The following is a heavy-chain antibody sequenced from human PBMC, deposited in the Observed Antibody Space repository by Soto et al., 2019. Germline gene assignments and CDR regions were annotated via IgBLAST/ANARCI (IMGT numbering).Heavy chain of an antibody. Sequence: TLSLTCAISGDSVSSNSAAWNWIRQSPSRGLEWLGRTYYRSKWYNDYAVSVKSRITINPDTSKNQFSLQLNSVTPVDTAVYYCARDQAHSSSSAVDYWGQGTLVTVSS. V-gene: IGHV6-1*01. CDR2: TYYRSKWYN. CDR3: ARDQAHSSSSAVDY. CDR1: GDSVSSNSAA. D-gene: IGHD6-6*01. J-gene: IGHJ4*02.